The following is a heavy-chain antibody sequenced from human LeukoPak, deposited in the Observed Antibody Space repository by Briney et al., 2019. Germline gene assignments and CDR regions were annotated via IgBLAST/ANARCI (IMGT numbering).Heavy chain of an antibody. Sequence: GGSLRLSCAASGFTFSSYALHWVRQAPGKGLERVAVISYDGSIKYYADSVKGRFTISRDNSKNTLYLQMNSLRAEDTAVYYCARDVRYCSSTSCYAGSYYYGMDVWGKGTTVTVSS. D-gene: IGHD2-2*01. CDR2: ISYDGSIK. V-gene: IGHV3-30*04. CDR3: ARDVRYCSSTSCYAGSYYYGMDV. CDR1: GFTFSSYA. J-gene: IGHJ6*04.